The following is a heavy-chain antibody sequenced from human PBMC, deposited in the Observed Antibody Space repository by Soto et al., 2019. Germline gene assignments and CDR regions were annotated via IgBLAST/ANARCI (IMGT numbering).Heavy chain of an antibody. Sequence: QAQLVQSGAEVQKPGSSVKVSCKASGGTFSSYAISWVRQAPGQGLEWMGGIIPIFGTANYAQKFQGRVTITADESTSTAYMELSSLRSEDTAVYYCARPRNRGQKPNDAFDIWGQGTMVTVSS. V-gene: IGHV1-69*01. D-gene: IGHD7-27*01. J-gene: IGHJ3*02. CDR1: GGTFSSYA. CDR2: IIPIFGTA. CDR3: ARPRNRGQKPNDAFDI.